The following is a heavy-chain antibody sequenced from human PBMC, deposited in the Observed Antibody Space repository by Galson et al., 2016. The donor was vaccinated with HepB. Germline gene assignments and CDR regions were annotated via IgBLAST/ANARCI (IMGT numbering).Heavy chain of an antibody. CDR1: GYTFYTYG. CDR2: ISVYNGKT. D-gene: IGHD3-10*01. CDR3: TRDQDGSGIDATGNNWFDP. Sequence: SVKVSCKASGYTFYTYGISWVRQAPGQGLEWMGWISVYNGKTTYAQKFQDRVTLTTDSSTDTAYMELRRLRSNDTAVFYCTRDQDGSGIDATGNNWFDPWGQGTLVTVSS. V-gene: IGHV1-18*01. J-gene: IGHJ5*02.